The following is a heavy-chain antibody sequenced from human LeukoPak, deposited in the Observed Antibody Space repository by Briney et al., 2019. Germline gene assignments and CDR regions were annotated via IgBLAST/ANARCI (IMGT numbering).Heavy chain of an antibody. D-gene: IGHD3-10*01. Sequence: SETLSLTCTVSGGSISSRSHSWGWIRQPPGKGLEWIGSIYHSGSTYYNPSLKSRVTISVDTSKNQFSLKLSSVTAADTAVYYCARDRGLGAFDYWGQGTLVTVS. CDR1: GGSISSRSHS. V-gene: IGHV4-39*07. CDR3: ARDRGLGAFDY. CDR2: IYHSGST. J-gene: IGHJ4*02.